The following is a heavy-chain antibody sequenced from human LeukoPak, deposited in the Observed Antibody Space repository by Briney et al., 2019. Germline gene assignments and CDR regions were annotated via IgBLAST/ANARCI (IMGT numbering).Heavy chain of an antibody. D-gene: IGHD3-16*01. CDR1: GGSISSYY. J-gene: IGHJ3*02. Sequence: SETLSLTCTVSGGSISSYYWSWIRQPPGKGLEWIGYIYYSGSTNYNPSLKSRVTISVDTSKNQFSLKLSSVTAADTAVYYCATETGELAVNAFDIWGQGTMVTVSS. V-gene: IGHV4-59*01. CDR3: ATETGELAVNAFDI. CDR2: IYYSGST.